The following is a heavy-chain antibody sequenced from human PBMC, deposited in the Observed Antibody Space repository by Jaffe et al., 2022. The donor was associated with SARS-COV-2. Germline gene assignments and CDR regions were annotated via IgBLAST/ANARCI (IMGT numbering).Heavy chain of an antibody. Sequence: EVQLVESGGGLVQPGGSLRLSCVASGFTFSNCWMNWVRQAPGKGLEWVANIRQDASEKYYVDSVKGRFTISRDNAKNSLYLQMNSLRAEDTAVYYCARAFSMDYWGQGTLVTVSS. J-gene: IGHJ4*02. D-gene: IGHD2-2*01. CDR2: IRQDASEK. V-gene: IGHV3-7*03. CDR1: GFTFSNCW. CDR3: ARAFSMDY.